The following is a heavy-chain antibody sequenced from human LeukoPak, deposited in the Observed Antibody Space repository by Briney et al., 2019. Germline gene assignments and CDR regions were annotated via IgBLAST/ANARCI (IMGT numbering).Heavy chain of an antibody. J-gene: IGHJ5*02. CDR1: GGSISSYY. V-gene: IGHV4-59*01. Sequence: SETLSLTCTVSGGSISSYYWSWIRQPPGQGLEWSGYIYFSGSTNYNPSLKSRVTISVDTSKNQFSLKLSSVTAADTAVYYCARDGVGYYGSGSYYPNWFDPWGQGTLVTVSS. CDR2: IYFSGST. D-gene: IGHD3-10*01. CDR3: ARDGVGYYGSGSYYPNWFDP.